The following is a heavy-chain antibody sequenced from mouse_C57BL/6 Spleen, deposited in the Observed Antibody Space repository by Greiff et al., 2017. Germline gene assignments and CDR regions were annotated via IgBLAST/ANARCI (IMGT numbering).Heavy chain of an antibody. CDR3: ARSSSSSWYCDV. CDR1: GYTFTSYW. CDR2: IDPSDSET. Sequence: QVQLQQPGAELVRPGSSVKLSCKASGYTFTSYWMHWVKQRPIQGLEWIGNIDPSDSETHYNQKFKDKATLTVDKSSSTAYMQLSSLTSEDSAVYYCARSSSSSWYCDVWGTGTTVTVSS. J-gene: IGHJ1*03. V-gene: IGHV1-52*01. D-gene: IGHD1-3*01.